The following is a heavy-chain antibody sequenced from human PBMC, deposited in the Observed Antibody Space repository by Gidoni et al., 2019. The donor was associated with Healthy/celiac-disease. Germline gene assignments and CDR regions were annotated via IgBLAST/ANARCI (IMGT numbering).Heavy chain of an antibody. CDR3: AKVNRYSGSRGGMDV. Sequence: VQLLESGGVLVQRGGSLRLSCAAPGFPFSRSAMSGVRQASGEGLELVSAISGSGGSTYYANSVKGRFTISRDNSKNTLYLQMNSLRAEETAVYYCAKVNRYSGSRGGMDVWGQGTTVTVSS. CDR2: ISGSGGST. J-gene: IGHJ6*02. CDR1: GFPFSRSA. V-gene: IGHV3-23*01. D-gene: IGHD1-26*01.